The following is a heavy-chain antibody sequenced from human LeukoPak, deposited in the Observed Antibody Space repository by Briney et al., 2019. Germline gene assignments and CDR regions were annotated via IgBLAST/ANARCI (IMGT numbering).Heavy chain of an antibody. J-gene: IGHJ5*02. Sequence: SVKVSCTASGGTFSSYAISWVRQAPGQGLERMGGITTMFGTANYAQKFQGRVTITADESTSTAYMELSSLRSEDTAVYYCARGLGCTITSCYTVPSWGQGTLVTVSS. D-gene: IGHD2-2*02. V-gene: IGHV1-69*13. CDR2: ITTMFGTA. CDR1: GGTFSSYA. CDR3: ARGLGCTITSCYTVPS.